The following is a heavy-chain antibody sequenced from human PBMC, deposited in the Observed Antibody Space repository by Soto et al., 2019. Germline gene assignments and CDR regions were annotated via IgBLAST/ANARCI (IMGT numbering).Heavy chain of an antibody. D-gene: IGHD2-21*01. CDR1: GYTFTSYG. CDR2: ISAYNGNT. CDR3: ARDGIAVGFWPRAATQVD. Sequence: ASVKVSCKASGYTFTSYGISWVRQAPGQGLEWMGWISAYNGNTNYAQKLQGRVTMTTDTSTSTAYMELRSLRSDDTAVYYCARDGIAVGFWPRAATQVDWGQGTLVTVSS. J-gene: IGHJ4*02. V-gene: IGHV1-18*01.